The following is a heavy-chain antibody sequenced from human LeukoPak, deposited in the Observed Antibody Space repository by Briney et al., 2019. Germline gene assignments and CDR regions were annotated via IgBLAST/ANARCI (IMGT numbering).Heavy chain of an antibody. V-gene: IGHV3-74*01. CDR3: AREGRKSRGIDLVRKKETGYYYYMDV. CDR2: IRSDGSDT. Sequence: GGSLRLSCAASGFTFSDTWMHWVRQAPGEGLVWVSRIRSDGSDTRYAESVKGRFTISRDNAKNSLYLQMNSLRAEDTAVYYCAREGRKSRGIDLVRKKETGYYYYMDVWGKGTTVTVSS. J-gene: IGHJ6*03. D-gene: IGHD3-10*02. CDR1: GFTFSDTW.